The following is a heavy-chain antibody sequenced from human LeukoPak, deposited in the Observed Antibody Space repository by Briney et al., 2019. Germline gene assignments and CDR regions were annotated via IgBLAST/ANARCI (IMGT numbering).Heavy chain of an antibody. CDR1: GFTFSSYA. CDR3: AKGGLGWYDYFDY. D-gene: IGHD6-19*01. J-gene: IGHJ4*02. V-gene: IGHV3-23*01. Sequence: GGSLRLSCAASGFTFSSYAMSWVRQAPGKGLEWVSTISGSGGSTYYADSVKGRFTISRDNSKNTLYLQMNSLRAEDTAVYYCAKGGLGWYDYFDYWGQGTLVTVSS. CDR2: ISGSGGST.